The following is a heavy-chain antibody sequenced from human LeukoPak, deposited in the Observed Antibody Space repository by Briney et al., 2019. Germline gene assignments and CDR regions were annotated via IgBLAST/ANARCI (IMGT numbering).Heavy chain of an antibody. CDR2: MSGSGGST. CDR1: GFTFSSYA. CDR3: ANLPL. V-gene: IGHV3-23*01. J-gene: IGHJ4*02. Sequence: GGSLRLSCAASGFTFSSYAMSWVRQAPGKGLEWVSSMSGSGGSTFYADSVKGRFTISRDNSRNTLYVQMNSLRPEDAAVYYCANLPLWGQGTLVTVSS.